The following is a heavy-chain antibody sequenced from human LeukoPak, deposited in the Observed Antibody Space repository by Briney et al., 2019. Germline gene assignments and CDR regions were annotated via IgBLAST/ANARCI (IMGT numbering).Heavy chain of an antibody. CDR2: ISSSSSYI. CDR1: GITFSTYN. Sequence: GGSLRLSCAASGITFSTYNLNWVRQAPGKGLEWVSFISSSSSYIYYADSLKGRFTISRDNAKNSLYLQMNSLRAEDTAVYYCATHRDGYKYEGFDYWGQGTLVTVSS. V-gene: IGHV3-21*01. CDR3: ATHRDGYKYEGFDY. D-gene: IGHD5-24*01. J-gene: IGHJ4*02.